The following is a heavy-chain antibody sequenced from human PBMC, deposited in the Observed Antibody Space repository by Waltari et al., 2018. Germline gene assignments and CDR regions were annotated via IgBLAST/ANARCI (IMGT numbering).Heavy chain of an antibody. CDR1: GYTCTSYD. CDR3: ARTGSGGSGYYYYYYMDV. Sequence: QVQLVQSGAEVKKPGASVKVSCKASGYTCTSYDINWVRQATGQGLEWMGWMNPNSGNTGYAQKFQGRVTITRNTSISTAYMELSSLRSEDTAVYYCARTGSGGSGYYYYYYMDVWGKGTTVTVSS. D-gene: IGHD2-15*01. J-gene: IGHJ6*03. V-gene: IGHV1-8*03. CDR2: MNPNSGNT.